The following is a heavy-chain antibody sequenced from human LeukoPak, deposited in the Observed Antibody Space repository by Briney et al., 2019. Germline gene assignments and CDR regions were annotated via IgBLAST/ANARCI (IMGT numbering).Heavy chain of an antibody. V-gene: IGHV3-11*01. J-gene: IGHJ6*03. CDR1: GFTFSDYX. Sequence: PGGSLRLSCAASGFTFSDYXXXXXXXXXXXXXXXVSYISSSGSTIYXADXVXXRFTIXRDNXKNSLYLQMNSLRAEDTAVYYCARDRNYYYYMDVWGKGTTVTVSS. CDR2: ISSSGSTI. CDR3: ARDRNYYYYMDV.